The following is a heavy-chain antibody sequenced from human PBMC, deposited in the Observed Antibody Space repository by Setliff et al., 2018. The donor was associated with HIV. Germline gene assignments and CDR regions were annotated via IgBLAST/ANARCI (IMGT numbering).Heavy chain of an antibody. CDR3: AGRGWYSVDY. CDR2: IYYSGST. Sequence: SETLSLTCTVSGGSISSYYWSWIRQPPGKGLEWIGSIYYSGSTYYNPSLKSRVTISVDTSKNQFSLKLSSVTAADTAVYYCAGRGWYSVDYWGQGTLVTVSS. CDR1: GGSISSYY. J-gene: IGHJ4*02. V-gene: IGHV4-59*05. D-gene: IGHD6-19*01.